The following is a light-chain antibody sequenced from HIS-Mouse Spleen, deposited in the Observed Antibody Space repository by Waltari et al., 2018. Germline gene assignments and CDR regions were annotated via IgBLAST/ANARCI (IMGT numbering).Light chain of an antibody. J-gene: IGKJ1*01. CDR2: AAS. Sequence: AIQMTQSPSSLSASVGDRVTITCRASQGIRNDLGWYPQKPGKNPNLLNYAASSLQSGVPSRFSGSGSGTDFPLTSSSLQPEDFATYYCLQDYNYPRTFGQGTKVEIK. CDR1: QGIRND. CDR3: LQDYNYPRT. V-gene: IGKV1-6*01.